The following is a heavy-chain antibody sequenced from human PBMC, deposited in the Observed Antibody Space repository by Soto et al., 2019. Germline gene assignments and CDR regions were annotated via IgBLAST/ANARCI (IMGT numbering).Heavy chain of an antibody. Sequence: PGGSLRLSCAASGFTFSSYAMHWVRQAPGKGLEWVALISYDGSDKDYADSVKGQFTISRDNSRNTLFLQMNSLRAEDTAVYYCARFYYDSSGYLPSPYYYYYGMDVWGQGTTVTVSS. CDR3: ARFYYDSSGYLPSPYYYYYGMDV. J-gene: IGHJ6*02. V-gene: IGHV3-30-3*01. D-gene: IGHD3-22*01. CDR1: GFTFSSYA. CDR2: ISYDGSDK.